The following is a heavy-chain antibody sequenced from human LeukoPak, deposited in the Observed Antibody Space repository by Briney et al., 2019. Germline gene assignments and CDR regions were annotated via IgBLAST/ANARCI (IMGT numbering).Heavy chain of an antibody. CDR1: GGSISSSSYY. D-gene: IGHD2-2*01. CDR2: LYYSGST. CDR3: ARQEGYCSSTSCFWWNYNWFDP. Sequence: PSETLSLTCTVSGGSISSSSYYWGWIRQPPGTGLEWIGSLYYSGSTYYNPSLKSRVTISVDTPKNQFSLKLSSVTAADTAVYYCARQEGYCSSTSCFWWNYNWFDPWGQGTLVTVSS. J-gene: IGHJ5*02. V-gene: IGHV4-39*01.